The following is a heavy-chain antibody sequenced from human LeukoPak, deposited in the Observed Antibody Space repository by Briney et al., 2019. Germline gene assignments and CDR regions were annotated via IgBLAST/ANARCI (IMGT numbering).Heavy chain of an antibody. D-gene: IGHD2-21*02. CDR2: IYWDDDK. Sequence: ESGPTLVNPTQTLTLTCTFSGFSLSTSGVGVGWIRQPPGKALEWLALIYWDDDKRYSPSLKGRLTITKDTSKNQVVLTMTNMDPMDTATYYCAHHCDLFDYWGQGTLVTVSS. V-gene: IGHV2-5*02. CDR1: GFSLSTSGVG. CDR3: AHHCDLFDY. J-gene: IGHJ4*02.